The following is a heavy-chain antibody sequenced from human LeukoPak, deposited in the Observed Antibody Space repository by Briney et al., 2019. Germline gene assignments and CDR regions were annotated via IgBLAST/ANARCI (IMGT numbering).Heavy chain of an antibody. D-gene: IGHD1-26*01. Sequence: ASVKVSCKVSGYTLTELSMHWVRQAPGKGLEWMGGFDPEDGETIYAQKFQGRVTMTEDTSTDTAYMELSSLRSEDTAVYYCATDLTRELFYFDYWAREPWSPSPQ. CDR1: GYTLTELS. V-gene: IGHV1-24*01. CDR2: FDPEDGET. J-gene: IGHJ4*02. CDR3: ATDLTRELFYFDY.